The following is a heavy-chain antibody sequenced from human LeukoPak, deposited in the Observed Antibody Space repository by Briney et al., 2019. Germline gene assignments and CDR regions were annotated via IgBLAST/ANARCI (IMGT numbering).Heavy chain of an antibody. D-gene: IGHD3-22*01. CDR1: GYTFTGYY. V-gene: IGHV1-2*02. CDR2: INPNSGGT. J-gene: IGHJ4*02. Sequence: ASVKVSCKASGYTFTGYYMHWVRQAPGQGLEWMGWINPNSGGTNYAQKFQGRVAMTRDTSISTAYMGLSRLRSDDTAVYYCARLRSSGYYGYWGQGTLVTVSS. CDR3: ARLRSSGYYGY.